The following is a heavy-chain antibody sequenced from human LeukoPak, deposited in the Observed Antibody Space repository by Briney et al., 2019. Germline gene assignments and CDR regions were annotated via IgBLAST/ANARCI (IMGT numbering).Heavy chain of an antibody. J-gene: IGHJ5*02. CDR2: IIPIFGTA. V-gene: IGHV1-69*06. Sequence: SVNVSCKASGGTFSSYAISWVRQAPGQGLEWMGGIIPIFGTANYAQKFQGRVTITADKSTSTAYMELSSLRSEDTAVYYCARGVEWLPFDPWGQGTLVTVSS. CDR3: ARGVEWLPFDP. D-gene: IGHD1-26*01. CDR1: GGTFSSYA.